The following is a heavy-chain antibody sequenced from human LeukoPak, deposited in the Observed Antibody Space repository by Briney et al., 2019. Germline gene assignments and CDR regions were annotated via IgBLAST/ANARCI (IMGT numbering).Heavy chain of an antibody. V-gene: IGHV4-30-4*01. CDR3: ARDQLGTSSYV. CDR1: GGSISSGDFY. J-gene: IGHJ4*02. CDR2: IYYSGST. D-gene: IGHD5-18*01. Sequence: SETLSLTCTVSGGSISSGDFYWSWIRQPPGKGLEWIGYIYYSGSTYYNPSLKSRVTISVDTSKNQFSLKLSSVTAADTAVYYCARDQLGTSSYVWGQGTLVTVSS.